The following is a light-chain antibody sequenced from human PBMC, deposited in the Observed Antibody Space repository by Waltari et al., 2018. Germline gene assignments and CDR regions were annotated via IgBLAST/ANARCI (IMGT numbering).Light chain of an antibody. CDR2: GAS. J-gene: IGKJ4*01. CDR3: QRTYNAPLT. Sequence: CRVSQGISSYLNCYRQKPGKVPKLLIYGASILQSGVPSRFSGSGSGTDFPLTISSLQPGDVASYFGQRTYNAPLTFGGGTKVEIK. V-gene: IGKV1-27*01. CDR1: QGISSY.